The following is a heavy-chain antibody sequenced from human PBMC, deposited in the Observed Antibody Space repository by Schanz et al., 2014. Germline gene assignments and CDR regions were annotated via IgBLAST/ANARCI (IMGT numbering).Heavy chain of an antibody. Sequence: QAQLVESGGGVVQPGRSLRLSCVASGFTFISYDIHWVRQAPGKGLEWVAVIRYDGRNKNFVESVKGRFTISRDNEKKFLFRQRTGGRAEAPAGYFGPRDYQIDLSSTRHDAFDVWGQGTVVTVSS. CDR3: PRDYQIDLSSTRHDAFDV. J-gene: IGHJ3*01. CDR2: IRYDGRNK. D-gene: IGHD3-9*01. CDR1: GFTFISYD. V-gene: IGHV3-33*01.